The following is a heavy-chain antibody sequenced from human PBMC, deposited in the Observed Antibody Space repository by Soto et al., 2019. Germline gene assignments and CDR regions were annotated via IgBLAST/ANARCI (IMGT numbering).Heavy chain of an antibody. CDR3: ARAAPRYCSGGSCYSGRDY. D-gene: IGHD2-15*01. V-gene: IGHV4-34*01. J-gene: IGHJ4*02. CDR2: INHSGST. CDR1: GGSFSGYY. Sequence: SETLSLTCAVYGGSFSGYYWSWIRQPPGKGLERIGEINHSGSTNYNPSLKSRVTISVDTSKNQFSLKLSSVTAADTAVYFCARAAPRYCSGGSCYSGRDYWDQGTLVTVS.